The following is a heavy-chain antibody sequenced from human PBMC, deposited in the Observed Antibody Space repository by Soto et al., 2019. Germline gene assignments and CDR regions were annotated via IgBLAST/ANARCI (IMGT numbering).Heavy chain of an antibody. V-gene: IGHV5-10-1*01. J-gene: IGHJ6*02. CDR2: IDPSDSYT. CDR1: GYIFTSYW. Sequence: PGESLKISCKGSGYIFTSYWISWGLQRPGKGLEWMGRIDPSDSYTNYSPSFQGHVTISADKSISTAYLQWSSLKASDTAMYYCASLRSKNYYDSGLSPQSYYGMDVWGQGTTVTVSS. CDR3: ASLRSKNYYDSGLSPQSYYGMDV. D-gene: IGHD3-22*01.